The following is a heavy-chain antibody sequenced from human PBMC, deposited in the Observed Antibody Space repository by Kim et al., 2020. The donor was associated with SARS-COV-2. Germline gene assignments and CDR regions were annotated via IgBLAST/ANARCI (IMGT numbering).Heavy chain of an antibody. CDR3: ARDLEIDSSSWYFSPHYYYGMDD. V-gene: IGHV3-30*04. D-gene: IGHD6-13*01. Sequence: GGSLRLSCAASGFTFSSYAMHWVRQAPGKGLEWVAVISYDGSNKYYADSVKGRFTISRDNSKNTLYLQMNSLRAEDTAVYYCARDLEIDSSSWYFSPHYYYGMDDWGQGTTVTVSS. J-gene: IGHJ6*02. CDR1: GFTFSSYA. CDR2: ISYDGSNK.